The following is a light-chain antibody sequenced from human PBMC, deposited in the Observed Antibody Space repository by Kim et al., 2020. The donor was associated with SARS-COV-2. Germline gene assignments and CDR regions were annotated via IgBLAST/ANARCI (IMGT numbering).Light chain of an antibody. Sequence: RGVTLPCPGSSSDIGSSFVYWFQPLPGTGPRLLIYRHRRRPSGVPDRFSGSKSGTSASLDIGGLRSEDEGDYYCAAMEDSLNGPVFGGGTKVTVL. CDR3: AAMEDSLNGPV. J-gene: IGLJ3*02. V-gene: IGLV1-47*01. CDR2: RHR. CDR1: SSDIGSSF.